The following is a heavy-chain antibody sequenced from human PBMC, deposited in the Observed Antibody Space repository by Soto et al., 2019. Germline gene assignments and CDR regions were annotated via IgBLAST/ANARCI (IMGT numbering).Heavy chain of an antibody. CDR2: IIPIFGTA. D-gene: IGHD3-22*01. CDR1: GGTFSSYA. CDR3: ATYDYYDSSGYYYFDY. Sequence: SVKVSCKASGGTFSSYAISWVRQAPGQGLEWMGGIIPIFGTANYAQKFQGRVTITADESTSTAYMELSSLRSEDTAVHYCATYDYYDSSGYYYFDYWGQGALVTVSS. V-gene: IGHV1-69*13. J-gene: IGHJ4*02.